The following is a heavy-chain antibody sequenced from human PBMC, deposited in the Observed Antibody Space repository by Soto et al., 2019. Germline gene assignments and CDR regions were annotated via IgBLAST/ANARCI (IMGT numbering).Heavy chain of an antibody. J-gene: IGHJ6*02. D-gene: IGHD4-17*01. V-gene: IGHV3-15*01. CDR2: IKSNIDGGTT. CDR1: ELTFTDAW. CDR3: TTDPGTTVTNYYYGMDV. Sequence: EVQLVESGGGLVKPGGSLRLSCAASELTFTDAWITWVRQPRGKGLQWVGRIKSNIDGGTTDYAAPVKGRFTISRDDSKNMLYLQMNSLTTEDTAVYYCTTDPGTTVTNYYYGMDVWDQGTTVTVSS.